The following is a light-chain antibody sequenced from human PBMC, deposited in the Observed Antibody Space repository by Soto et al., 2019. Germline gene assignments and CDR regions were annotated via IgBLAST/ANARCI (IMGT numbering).Light chain of an antibody. CDR3: SSYPSRSTGV. CDR2: DVS. CDR1: SSDIGGYNY. Sequence: SVLTQPASVSGSPGQSITISCTGTSSDIGGYNYVSWYQQHPGKAPKLMIYDVSNRPSGVSNRFSGSKSGNTASLTISGLQAEDEADYYCSSYPSRSTGVFGTGTKVTVL. J-gene: IGLJ1*01. V-gene: IGLV2-14*01.